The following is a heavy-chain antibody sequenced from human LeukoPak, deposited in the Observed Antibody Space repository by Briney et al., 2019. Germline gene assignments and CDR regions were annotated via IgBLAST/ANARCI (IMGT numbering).Heavy chain of an antibody. V-gene: IGHV1-69*13. CDR1: GGTFSNYA. CDR3: ARGWDSSGQIPFFY. D-gene: IGHD3-22*01. Sequence: SVQVSCKASGGTFSNYAISWVRQAPGQGLEWMGGIIPIFGTANYAQRFQGRVTITADESTSTAYMELSSLRSEDTAVYYCARGWDSSGQIPFFYWGQGTLVTVSS. CDR2: IIPIFGTA. J-gene: IGHJ4*02.